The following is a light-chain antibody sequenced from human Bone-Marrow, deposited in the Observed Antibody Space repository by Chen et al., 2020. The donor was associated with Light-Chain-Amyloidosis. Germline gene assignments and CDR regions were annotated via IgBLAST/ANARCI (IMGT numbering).Light chain of an antibody. CDR1: GGSIASNY. CDR3: QSYDSTNRV. CDR2: EDN. J-gene: IGLJ3*02. V-gene: IGLV6-57*03. Sequence: NFMLTQPHSVSESPGKTVIISCTRSGGSIASNYVQWYQQRPGSAPTTVIYEDNQRPSGVPARFSGSIDSSSNSASLTISGLKTEDEADYYCQSYDSTNRVFGGGTKLTVL.